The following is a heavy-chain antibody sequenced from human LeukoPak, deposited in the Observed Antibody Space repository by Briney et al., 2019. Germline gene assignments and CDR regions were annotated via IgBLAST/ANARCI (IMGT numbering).Heavy chain of an antibody. CDR2: IRSDGYHT. J-gene: IGHJ2*01. CDR1: GFVFDDYD. CDR3: AKDGYYDSSAYYYVRYFDL. D-gene: IGHD3-22*01. V-gene: IGHV3-30*02. Sequence: PGGSLRLSCGASGFVFDDYDMHWVRQAPGKGLEWVAFIRSDGYHTYYTDSVKGRFTISRDNSKNTLYLQMNSLRAEDTAVYYCAKDGYYDSSAYYYVRYFDLWGRGTLVTVSS.